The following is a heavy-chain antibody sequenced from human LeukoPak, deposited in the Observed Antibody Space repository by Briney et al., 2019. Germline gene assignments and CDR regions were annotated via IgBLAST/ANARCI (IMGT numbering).Heavy chain of an antibody. D-gene: IGHD4-17*01. Sequence: GGSLRLSCAASGFTFSSYDMHWVRQAPGKGLEYVSAISTNGATTYYANSVKGRFTISRDNSKNTLYLQMGSLRAEDMAVYYCARRGSNYGDSMDYWGQGTLVTVSS. CDR1: GFTFSSYD. J-gene: IGHJ4*02. CDR3: ARRGSNYGDSMDY. V-gene: IGHV3-64*01. CDR2: ISTNGATT.